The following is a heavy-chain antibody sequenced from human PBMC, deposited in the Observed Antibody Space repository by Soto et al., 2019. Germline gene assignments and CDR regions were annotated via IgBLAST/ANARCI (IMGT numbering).Heavy chain of an antibody. D-gene: IGHD1-26*01. CDR1: GFTFSSYG. CDR3: ARDKASGSYAVGY. J-gene: IGHJ4*02. Sequence: SLRLSCAASGFTFSSYGMHWVRQAPGKGLEWVAVIWYDGSNKYYADSVKGQFTISRDNSKNTLYLQMNSPRAEDTAVYYCARDKASGSYAVGYWGQGTLVTVSS. V-gene: IGHV3-33*01. CDR2: IWYDGSNK.